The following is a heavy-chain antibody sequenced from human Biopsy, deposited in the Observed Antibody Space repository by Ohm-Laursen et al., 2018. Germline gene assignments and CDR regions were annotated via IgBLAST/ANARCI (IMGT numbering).Heavy chain of an antibody. V-gene: IGHV3-33*08. Sequence: SLRLSCAASGFTFSSYGMHWVRQAPGKGLEWVSLISNDGDIKYSADSMEGRFTISRDNSRNTLFLQMNSLIVEDTAVYYCARGPSGVATIGRGQGTLVTVSS. CDR3: ARGPSGVATIG. CDR2: ISNDGDIK. J-gene: IGHJ4*02. CDR1: GFTFSSYG. D-gene: IGHD5-24*01.